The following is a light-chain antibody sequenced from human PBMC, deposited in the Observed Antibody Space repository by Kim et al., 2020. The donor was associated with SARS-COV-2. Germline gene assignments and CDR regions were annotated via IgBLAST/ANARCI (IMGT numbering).Light chain of an antibody. J-gene: IGLJ7*01. CDR2: YDS. CDR1: NIVNKS. CDR3: QVWDSSIDHAM. V-gene: IGLV3-21*04. Sequence: PSKTTKITGRGNNIVNKSVNWYPQNPGHAPVLVIYYDSDRPSGIPERFSDSNSGKTATLTIIRIEAESEADYYCQVWDSSIDHAMFVGGTQLTIL.